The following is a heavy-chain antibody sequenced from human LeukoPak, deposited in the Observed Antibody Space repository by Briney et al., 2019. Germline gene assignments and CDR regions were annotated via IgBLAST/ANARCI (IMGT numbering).Heavy chain of an antibody. CDR3: ARDEGYYGDFSRFDF. Sequence: SETLSLTCTVSGGSISSYYWSWIRQPPGKGLEWIGYIYYSGSTNYNPSLKSRVTISVDTSKNQFSLKLSAVTAADTAVYYCARDEGYYGDFSRFDFWGQGTLVTVSS. D-gene: IGHD4-17*01. CDR1: GGSISSYY. CDR2: IYYSGST. J-gene: IGHJ4*02. V-gene: IGHV4-59*01.